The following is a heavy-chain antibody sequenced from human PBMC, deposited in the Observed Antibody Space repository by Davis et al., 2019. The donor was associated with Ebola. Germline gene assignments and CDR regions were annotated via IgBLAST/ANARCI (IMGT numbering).Heavy chain of an antibody. CDR1: GDSISSNIPA. Sequence: HSQTLSLTCAISGDSISSNIPAWNWIRQSPSRGLEWLGRTYYTSKWYTDFAVSMQSRMSVSPDTSKNEFSLQLSSMTPEDTAVYYCARGWLRSGFDYWGQGTLVIVSS. J-gene: IGHJ4*02. CDR2: TYYTSKWYT. D-gene: IGHD5-12*01. CDR3: ARGWLRSGFDY. V-gene: IGHV6-1*01.